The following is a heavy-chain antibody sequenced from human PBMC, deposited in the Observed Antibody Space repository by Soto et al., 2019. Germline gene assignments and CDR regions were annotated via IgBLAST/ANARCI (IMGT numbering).Heavy chain of an antibody. CDR2: IYYSGSA. J-gene: IGHJ6*02. D-gene: IGHD3-10*01. CDR3: ARGVGFGYYYYHMDL. CDR1: GDSVTSVSDY. Sequence: QVQLQESGPGLVKPSETLSLTCTVSGDSVTSVSDYWSWIRQPPGKGLEWIGYIYYSGSADYNPSLGSPVTISIDPSKNQFSLKLTSVTAADTAVYYCARGVGFGYYYYHMDLWGQGTTVTVSS. V-gene: IGHV4-61*01.